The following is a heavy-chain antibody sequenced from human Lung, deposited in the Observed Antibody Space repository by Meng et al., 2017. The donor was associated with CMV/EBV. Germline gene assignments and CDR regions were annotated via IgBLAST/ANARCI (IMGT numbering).Heavy chain of an antibody. CDR2: INTRGSDT. CDR3: ARDGNYGAYDY. D-gene: IGHD4-17*01. Sequence: CAASRFTFSRYWMHWVRQAPGKGLVWVSRINTRGSDTDYANSVKGRFTVSRDNAKNTLFLQVNSLRAEDTAVYYCARDGNYGAYDYWGQGTLVTVSS. CDR1: RFTFSRYW. J-gene: IGHJ4*02. V-gene: IGHV3-74*01.